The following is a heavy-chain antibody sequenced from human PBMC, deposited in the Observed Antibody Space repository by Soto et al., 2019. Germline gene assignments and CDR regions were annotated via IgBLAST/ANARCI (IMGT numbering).Heavy chain of an antibody. V-gene: IGHV3-30-3*01. CDR2: ISYDGSNK. J-gene: IGHJ4*02. Sequence: GSLRLSCAAPVFTFSSYAMHWVRQAPGKGLEWVAVISYDGSNKYYADSVKGRFTISRDNSKNTLYLQMNSLRAEDTAVYYCTRAASAWDYYDSSGYYPDYWGQGTLVTVSS. CDR1: VFTFSSYA. D-gene: IGHD3-22*01. CDR3: TRAASAWDYYDSSGYYPDY.